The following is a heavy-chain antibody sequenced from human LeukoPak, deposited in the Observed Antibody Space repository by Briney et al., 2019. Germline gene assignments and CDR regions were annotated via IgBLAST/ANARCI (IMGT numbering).Heavy chain of an antibody. Sequence: ASVNVSCKASGYTFTSYDIIWVRQATGQGLEWMGWMNPNSGNTGYAQKFQGRVTITRNISIRTAYMELSSLRSEGTAVYYCARCNIAVLRLLEWFPSFYYYGMDVWGQGTTVTVSS. J-gene: IGHJ6*02. CDR1: GYTFTSYD. V-gene: IGHV1-8*01. CDR2: MNPNSGNT. CDR3: ARCNIAVLRLLEWFPSFYYYGMDV. D-gene: IGHD3-3*01.